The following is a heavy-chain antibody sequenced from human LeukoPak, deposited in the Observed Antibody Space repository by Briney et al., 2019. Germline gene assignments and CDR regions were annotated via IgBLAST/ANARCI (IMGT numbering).Heavy chain of an antibody. Sequence: GGSLRLSCEASGVTFSDFWMTWVRQAPGKGLEWVATMNQDESQEYYVDSVKGRFTISRDNAKNALFLQMNSLRGEDTAIYYCASFEYKYSFGGQGTLVTVSS. CDR2: MNQDESQE. CDR3: ASFEYKYSF. J-gene: IGHJ4*02. D-gene: IGHD2/OR15-2a*01. V-gene: IGHV3-7*01. CDR1: GVTFSDFW.